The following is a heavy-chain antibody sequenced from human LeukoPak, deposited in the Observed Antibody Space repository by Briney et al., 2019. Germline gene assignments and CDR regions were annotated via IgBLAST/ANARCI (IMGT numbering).Heavy chain of an antibody. V-gene: IGHV4-30-4*01. CDR3: ARAEMATGDFDY. J-gene: IGHJ4*02. CDR1: GGSFSGYY. D-gene: IGHD5-24*01. Sequence: PSETLSLTCAVYGGSFSGYYWNWIRQPPGKGLEWIGYIYYSGSTYYNPSLKSRVTISVDTSKNQFSLKLSSVTAADTAVYYCARAEMATGDFDYWGQGTLVTVSS. CDR2: IYYSGST.